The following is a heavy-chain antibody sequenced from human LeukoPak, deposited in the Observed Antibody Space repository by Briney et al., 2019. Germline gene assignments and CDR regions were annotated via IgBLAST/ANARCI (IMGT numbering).Heavy chain of an antibody. V-gene: IGHV3-23*01. J-gene: IGHJ4*02. CDR2: ISGTGYNT. CDR1: GFTFRNCA. CDR3: AKHVSGSLFYFDY. Sequence: GGSLRLSCAASGFTFRNCAMSWVRQAPGKGLEWVSGISGTGYNTYYADSVKGRFAISRDNSKNTLYLQMNSLGAEDTAVYYCAKHVSGSLFYFDYWGQRTLVTVSS. D-gene: IGHD3-10*01.